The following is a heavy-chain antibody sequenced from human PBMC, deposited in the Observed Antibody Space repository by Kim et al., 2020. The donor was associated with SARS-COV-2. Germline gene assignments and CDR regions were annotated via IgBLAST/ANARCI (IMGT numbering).Heavy chain of an antibody. CDR3: ARADDWNSPGTYDH. CDR1: GYIFTSYS. Sequence: ASVKVSCKTSGYIFTSYSIHWVRQAPGQRLDWMGWINAGNGNTKYSQNFQARVIITRDTLGTTAYMELRSLRPEDTSVYYCARADDWNSPGTYDHRGQGTLVTVSS. V-gene: IGHV1-3*01. CDR2: INAGNGNT. D-gene: IGHD1-7*01. J-gene: IGHJ4*02.